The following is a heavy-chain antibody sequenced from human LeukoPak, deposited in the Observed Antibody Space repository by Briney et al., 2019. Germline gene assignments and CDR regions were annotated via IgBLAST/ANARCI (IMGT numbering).Heavy chain of an antibody. CDR1: GFTFSSYW. V-gene: IGHV3-7*01. D-gene: IGHD3-3*01. Sequence: GGSLRLSCAASGFTFSSYWMSWVRQAPGKGLEWVANIKQDGSEKYYVDSVKGRFTISRDNAKNSPYLQMNSLRAEDTAVFYCAREAVYYDFWSGYYTTTYYFDYWGQGTLVTVSS. CDR2: IKQDGSEK. CDR3: AREAVYYDFWSGYYTTTYYFDY. J-gene: IGHJ4*02.